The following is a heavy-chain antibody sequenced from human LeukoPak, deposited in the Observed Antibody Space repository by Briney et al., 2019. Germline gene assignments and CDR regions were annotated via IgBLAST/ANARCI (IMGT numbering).Heavy chain of an antibody. V-gene: IGHV4-59*01. CDR3: ARDRGRWGYFDY. D-gene: IGHD3-16*01. J-gene: IGHJ4*02. CDR1: GGSISSYY. Sequence: PSETLSLTCTVSGGSISSYYWSWIRQPPGKGLEWIGYIYYSGSTNYNPSLKSRVTISVDTSKNQFSLKLSSVTAADTAVYYCARDRGRWGYFDYWGQGTLVTVSS. CDR2: IYYSGST.